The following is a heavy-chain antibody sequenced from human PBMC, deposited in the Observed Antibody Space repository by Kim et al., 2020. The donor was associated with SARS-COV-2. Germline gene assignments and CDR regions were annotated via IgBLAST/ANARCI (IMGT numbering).Heavy chain of an antibody. CDR2: IGGSGDET. J-gene: IGHJ4*02. CDR3: ARGENDWGRVDF. Sequence: GGSLRLSCAASGFTFSTYAMNWVRQAPGKGLEWVSTIGGSGDETHYADSVKGRFTILRDNPKNTLYLHLNSLRAEDTAVYYCARGENDWGRVDFWGQGTLVTVSS. D-gene: IGHD3-9*01. CDR1: GFTFSTYA. V-gene: IGHV3-23*01.